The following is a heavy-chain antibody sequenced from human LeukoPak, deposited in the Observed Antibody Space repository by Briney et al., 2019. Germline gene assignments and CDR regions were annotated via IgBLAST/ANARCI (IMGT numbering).Heavy chain of an antibody. D-gene: IGHD1-1*01. CDR1: GFTFSSYG. Sequence: PGGSLRLSCAASGFTFSSYGMHWVRQAPGKGLEWVAFIRYDGSNKYYADSVKGRFTISRDNSKNTLYLQMNNLRAEDTALYYCAKERIQLWPTYFDYWGQGTLVTVSS. J-gene: IGHJ4*02. CDR3: AKERIQLWPTYFDY. CDR2: IRYDGSNK. V-gene: IGHV3-30*02.